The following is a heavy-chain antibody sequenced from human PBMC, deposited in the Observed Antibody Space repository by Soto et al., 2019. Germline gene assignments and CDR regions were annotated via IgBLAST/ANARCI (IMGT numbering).Heavy chain of an antibody. J-gene: IGHJ4*02. CDR3: AREGGDGVDY. CDR1: GVSITSANYY. D-gene: IGHD3-16*01. Sequence: QVQLQESGPGLVKPSQTLSLTCNVSGVSITSANYYWSWIRQHPGKGLEWIGYIYYSGSTYYNPSLNSRLTISVDTSKNQFSLKLNSVTAADKAVYYCAREGGDGVDYWGQGTLVTVSS. CDR2: IYYSGST. V-gene: IGHV4-31*03.